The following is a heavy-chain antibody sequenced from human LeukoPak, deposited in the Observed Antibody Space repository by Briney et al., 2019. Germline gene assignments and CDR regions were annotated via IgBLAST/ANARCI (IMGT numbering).Heavy chain of an antibody. CDR2: INTGNGNT. CDR1: GYTFTSYA. CDR3: ARDVSDSYGSPV. Sequence: ASVKVSCKASGYTFTSYAMHWVRQAPGQRLEWMGWINTGNGNTKCSQKFQGRVTITRDTSASTAYMDLSSLRSEDTAVYYCARDVSDSYGSPVWGQGTRVTVSS. V-gene: IGHV1-3*04. J-gene: IGHJ3*01. D-gene: IGHD5-18*01.